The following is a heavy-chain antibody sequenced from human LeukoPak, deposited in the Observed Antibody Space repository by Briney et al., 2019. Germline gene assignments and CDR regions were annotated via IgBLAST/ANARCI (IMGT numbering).Heavy chain of an antibody. CDR1: VYTFTGSY. CDR2: INPNSGGT. J-gene: IGHJ4*02. D-gene: IGHD6-13*01. Sequence: GASVKVSCKASVYTFTGSYLHWVRQAPGQGLEWVGWINPNSGGTNYAQKFQGRVTMTRDTSVTTAYMELSWLRSDDTAVYYCATYPKAGFDFWGQGTLVTVSS. CDR3: ATYPKAGFDF. V-gene: IGHV1-2*02.